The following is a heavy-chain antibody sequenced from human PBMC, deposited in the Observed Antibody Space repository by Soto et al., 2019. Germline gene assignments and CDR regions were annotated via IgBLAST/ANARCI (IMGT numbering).Heavy chain of an antibody. J-gene: IGHJ4*02. CDR3: AREDHSNYNY. Sequence: EVQLVESGGGLVQPGGSLRLSCAASGFSFSSYWMSWVRQAPGKGLEWVANIAHDGSEKYYVDSVKGRFTISRDNAKNSLYLQMNSLRAEDTAVYYCAREDHSNYNYWGQGTLGTVSS. V-gene: IGHV3-7*04. CDR2: IAHDGSEK. D-gene: IGHD4-4*01. CDR1: GFSFSSYW.